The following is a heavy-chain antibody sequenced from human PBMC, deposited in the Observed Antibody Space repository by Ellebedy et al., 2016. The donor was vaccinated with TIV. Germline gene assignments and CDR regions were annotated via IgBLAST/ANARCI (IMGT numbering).Heavy chain of an antibody. Sequence: GESLKISXAASGFTFSSYSMNWVRQAPGKGLEWVSSISSSSSYIYYADSVKGRFTISRDNAKNSLYLQMNSLRAEDTAVYYCARDKGAATVHYDYWGQGTLVTVSS. CDR2: ISSSSSYI. CDR1: GFTFSSYS. D-gene: IGHD4-17*01. J-gene: IGHJ4*02. CDR3: ARDKGAATVHYDY. V-gene: IGHV3-21*01.